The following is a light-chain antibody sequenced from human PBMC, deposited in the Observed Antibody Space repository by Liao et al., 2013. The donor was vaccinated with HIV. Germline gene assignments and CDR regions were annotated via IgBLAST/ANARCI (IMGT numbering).Light chain of an antibody. CDR3: QAWDSYSAWV. CDR2: QDN. J-gene: IGLJ3*02. Sequence: SYELTQPPSVSVSPGQTASITCSGDKLGDKYACWYQQKPGQSPVLVIYQDNKRPSGIPERFSGSNSGNTATLTIRGTQAMDEADYYCQAWDSYSAWVFGGGTRLSVL. CDR1: KLGDKY. V-gene: IGLV3-1*01.